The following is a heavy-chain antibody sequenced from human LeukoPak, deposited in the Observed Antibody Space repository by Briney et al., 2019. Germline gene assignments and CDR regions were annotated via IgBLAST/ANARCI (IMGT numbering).Heavy chain of an antibody. Sequence: GGSLRLSCAASGFTFSAYIIHWVRQAPGKGLEWVSSISSSSTYIYYGDSVKGRFTISRDNARNSLYLQMNSLRAEDTAVYYCAKDPAITMIVNWFDPWGQGTLVTVSS. J-gene: IGHJ5*02. CDR1: GFTFSAYI. D-gene: IGHD3-22*01. CDR3: AKDPAITMIVNWFDP. V-gene: IGHV3-21*04. CDR2: ISSSSTYI.